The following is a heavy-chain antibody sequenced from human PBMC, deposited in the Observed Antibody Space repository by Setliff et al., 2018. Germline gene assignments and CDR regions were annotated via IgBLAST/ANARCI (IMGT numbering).Heavy chain of an antibody. CDR2: IRPYIGHT. CDR1: GYNLDGFG. D-gene: IGHD3-22*01. V-gene: IGHV1-18*01. Sequence: ASVKVSCKASGYNLDGFGINWLRQAPGQGLEWMGWIRPYIGHTIYAQKFQGRVTMTTDAPTSTAYMELTSLRHDDTAVYYCARVVAHTHFYDRSDYYFDGLDIWGQGAKVTVSS. J-gene: IGHJ3*02. CDR3: ARVVAHTHFYDRSDYYFDGLDI.